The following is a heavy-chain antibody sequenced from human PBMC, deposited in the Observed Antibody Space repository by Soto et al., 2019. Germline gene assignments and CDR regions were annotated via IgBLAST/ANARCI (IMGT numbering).Heavy chain of an antibody. CDR1: GYSFTSSW. CDR3: ARHGNKGSEDTLDV. J-gene: IGHJ6*02. D-gene: IGHD1-1*01. CDR2: IYPGDSDT. Sequence: GESLLSSCEGSGYSFTSSWMTSVRQKPGKGLESLGIIYPGDSDTRYSPSFQGQVTISADKSISTAYLQWSSLKASDTAMYFCARHGNKGSEDTLDVWGQGTTVT. V-gene: IGHV5-51*01.